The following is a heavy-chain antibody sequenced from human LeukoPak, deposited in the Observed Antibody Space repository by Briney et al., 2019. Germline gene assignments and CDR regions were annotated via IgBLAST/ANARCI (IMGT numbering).Heavy chain of an antibody. CDR1: GLTFSNYA. CDR2: ITGSGRGT. CDR3: SKDPNGDYVGAFDM. V-gene: IGHV3-23*01. J-gene: IGHJ3*02. D-gene: IGHD4-17*01. Sequence: GGSLTLSCTASGLTFSNYATTWVRQAPGKGLEWVSSITGSGRGTYYADSVKGRFSVSRDNSQNTVFLHMNSLRADDTALYYCSKDPNGDYVGAFDMWGPGTMVSVSS.